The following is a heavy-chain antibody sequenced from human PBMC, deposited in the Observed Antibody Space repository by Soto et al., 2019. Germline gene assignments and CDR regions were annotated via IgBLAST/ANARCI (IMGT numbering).Heavy chain of an antibody. D-gene: IGHD5-12*01. CDR2: VSPDGSGK. CDR3: ARHREAHSGFDHPAF. V-gene: IGHV3-30-3*01. Sequence: GGSLRLSCAASGFTFSSYTLHWVRQTPAKGLEWVALVSPDGSGKYYGGSVRGRFTISRDDSKNTLYLQMNNLRPDDTALYHCARHREAHSGFDHPAFWGQGTLVTVSS. CDR1: GFTFSSYT. J-gene: IGHJ4*02.